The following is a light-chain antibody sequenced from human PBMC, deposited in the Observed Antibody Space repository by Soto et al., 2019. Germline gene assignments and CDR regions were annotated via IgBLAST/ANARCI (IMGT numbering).Light chain of an antibody. CDR1: QSISSY. V-gene: IGKV1-39*01. CDR3: QQSYSTPPIFT. Sequence: DIQMTQSPSSLSASVGDRVTITCRASQSISSYLNWYQQKPGKAPKLLIYAASSLQSGVPSRFSGSGSGTDFTLTIRSLQPEDFATYYCQQSYSTPPIFTFGPGTKVDIK. J-gene: IGKJ3*01. CDR2: AAS.